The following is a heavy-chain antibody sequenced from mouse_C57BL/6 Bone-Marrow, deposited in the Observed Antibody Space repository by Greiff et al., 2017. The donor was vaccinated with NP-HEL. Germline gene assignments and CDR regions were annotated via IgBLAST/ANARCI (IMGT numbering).Heavy chain of an antibody. V-gene: IGHV1-81*01. CDR3: ARDYSNYLYYAMDY. Sequence: QVQLKQSGAELARPGASVKLSCKASGYTFTSYGISWVKQRTGQGLEWIGEIYPRSGNTYYNEKFKGKATLTADKSSSTAYMELRSLTSEDSAVYFCARDYSNYLYYAMDYWGQGTSVTVSS. CDR2: IYPRSGNT. J-gene: IGHJ4*01. D-gene: IGHD2-5*01. CDR1: GYTFTSYG.